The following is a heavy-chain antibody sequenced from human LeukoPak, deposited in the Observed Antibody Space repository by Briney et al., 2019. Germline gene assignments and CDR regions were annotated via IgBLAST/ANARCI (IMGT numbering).Heavy chain of an antibody. J-gene: IGHJ3*02. D-gene: IGHD6-19*01. CDR1: GGSISSYY. Sequence: SETLSLTCTVSGGSISSYYWSWIRQPPGKGLEWIGYIYYSGSTNYNPSLKSRVTISVDTSKNQFSLKLSSVTAADTAVYYCARDLGSRSSGWGFPDAFDIWGQGTMVTVSS. CDR2: IYYSGST. CDR3: ARDLGSRSSGWGFPDAFDI. V-gene: IGHV4-59*01.